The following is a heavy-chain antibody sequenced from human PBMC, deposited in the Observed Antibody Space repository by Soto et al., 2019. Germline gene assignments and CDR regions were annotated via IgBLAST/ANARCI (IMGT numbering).Heavy chain of an antibody. CDR2: INAGNGNT. V-gene: IGHV1-3*01. CDR3: ARVKPLNWYFDR. Sequence: QVQLVQSGAEVKKPGASVKVSCKASGYTFTSYAMHWVRQAPGQRLEWMGWINAGNGNTKYSQKFQGRVTITRDTSASTAYMELTSLISEDTAVYYGARVKPLNWYFDRWGRGTLVTVSS. CDR1: GYTFTSYA. J-gene: IGHJ2*01.